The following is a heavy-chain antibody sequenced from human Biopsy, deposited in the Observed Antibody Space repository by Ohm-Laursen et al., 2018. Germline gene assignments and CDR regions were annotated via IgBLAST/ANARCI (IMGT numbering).Heavy chain of an antibody. Sequence: SETLSLTWTVSGGSVSSGGFYWSWIRQHPGKGLEWIGYIYYSGTTYYNPSLKSLVTISVDTSKNQFSLKLNSVTAADTAVYYCARRPYGGTRYWYFDLWGRGTLATVSS. CDR3: ARRPYGGTRYWYFDL. CDR2: IYYSGTT. D-gene: IGHD4-23*01. CDR1: GGSVSSGGFY. J-gene: IGHJ2*01. V-gene: IGHV4-31*01.